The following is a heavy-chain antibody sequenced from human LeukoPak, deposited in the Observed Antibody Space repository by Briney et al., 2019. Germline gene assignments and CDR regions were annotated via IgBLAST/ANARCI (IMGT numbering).Heavy chain of an antibody. CDR2: IKSKTDGGTT. J-gene: IGHJ4*02. Sequence: TGGSLRLSCAASGFTLRSFWMSRVRQAPGKGLEWVGRIKSKTDGGTTDYAAPVKGRFTISRDDSKDMSYLQMSSLKAEDTAGYYCSTHRADYWGQGTLVTVSS. CDR1: GFTLRSFW. CDR3: STHRADY. V-gene: IGHV3-15*01.